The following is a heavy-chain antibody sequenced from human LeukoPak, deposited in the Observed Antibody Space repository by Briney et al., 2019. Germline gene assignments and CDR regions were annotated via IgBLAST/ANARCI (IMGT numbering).Heavy chain of an antibody. D-gene: IGHD6-13*01. Sequence: GGSLRLSCAASGFTFSSYGMHWVRQAPGKGLEWVAVISDDGTTNYYADSVKGRFTISRDNSKNTLYLEMNSLRAEDTAVYYCAKEGAAGGKMPYCFDYWGQGTLVTVSS. CDR2: ISDDGTTN. CDR1: GFTFSSYG. J-gene: IGHJ4*02. V-gene: IGHV3-30*18. CDR3: AKEGAAGGKMPYCFDY.